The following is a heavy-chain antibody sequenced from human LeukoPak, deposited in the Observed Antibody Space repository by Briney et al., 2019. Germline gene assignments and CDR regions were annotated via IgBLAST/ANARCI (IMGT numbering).Heavy chain of an antibody. J-gene: IGHJ6*03. CDR1: GGSISSSSYY. CDR3: ARDYYNWNYLRYMDV. D-gene: IGHD1-7*01. Sequence: PSETLSLTCTVSGGSISSSSYYWGWIRQPPGKGLEWIGSIYYSGSTYYNPSLKSRVTISVDTSKNQFSLKLSSVTAADTAVYYCARDYYNWNYLRYMDVWGKGTTVTVSS. CDR2: IYYSGST. V-gene: IGHV4-39*07.